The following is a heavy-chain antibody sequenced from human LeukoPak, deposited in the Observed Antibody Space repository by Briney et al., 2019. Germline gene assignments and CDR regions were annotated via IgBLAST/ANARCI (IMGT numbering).Heavy chain of an antibody. Sequence: GGSLRLSCAASGFTFSSYAMSWVRQAPGKGLEWVSAISGSGDSTYYSDSVKGRFTISRDNSKNTLYVQMDSLRAEDTAVYYCAKPLVSDYYDSSGYWGYWGQGTLVTVSS. J-gene: IGHJ4*02. CDR1: GFTFSSYA. D-gene: IGHD3-22*01. CDR2: ISGSGDST. CDR3: AKPLVSDYYDSSGYWGY. V-gene: IGHV3-23*01.